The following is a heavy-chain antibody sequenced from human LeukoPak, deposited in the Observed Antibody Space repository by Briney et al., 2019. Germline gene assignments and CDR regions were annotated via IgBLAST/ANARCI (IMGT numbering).Heavy chain of an antibody. CDR1: GFTFSDYY. Sequence: GGSLRLSCAASGFTFSDYYMSWIRQAPGKVPEWVSYISSSSSYTNYADSVKGRFTISRDNAKNSLYLQMNSLRAEDTAVYYCASLTAEGPVRYWGQGTLVTVSS. V-gene: IGHV3-11*06. J-gene: IGHJ4*02. CDR2: ISSSSSYT. CDR3: ASLTAEGPVRY. D-gene: IGHD3-9*01.